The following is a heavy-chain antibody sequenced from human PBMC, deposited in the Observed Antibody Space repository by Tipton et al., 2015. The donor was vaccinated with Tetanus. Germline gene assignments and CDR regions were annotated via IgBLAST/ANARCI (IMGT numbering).Heavy chain of an antibody. CDR3: ARGSSGGYLYFAS. Sequence: TLSLTCTVSGGSISSYYWSWIRQPPGKGLEWIGYIYYSGSTNYNPSLKSRVTISVDTSKTQLSLKLSSVTAADTAVYYCARGSSGGYLYFASGAQGTLAPVSS. CDR2: IYYSGST. V-gene: IGHV4-59*01. J-gene: IGHJ4*02. D-gene: IGHD6-19*01. CDR1: GGSISSYY.